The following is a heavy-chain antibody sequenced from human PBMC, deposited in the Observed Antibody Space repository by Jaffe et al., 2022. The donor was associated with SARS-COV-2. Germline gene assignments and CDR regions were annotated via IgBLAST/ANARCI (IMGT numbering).Heavy chain of an antibody. CDR2: ISSSGSTI. CDR1: GFTFSDYY. Sequence: QVQLVESGGGLVKPGGSLRLSCAASGFTFSDYYMSWIRQAPGKGLEWVSYISSSGSTIYYADSVKGRFTISRDNAKNSLYLQMNSLRAEDTAVYYCARGSYDILTGYYNGPPMVNAFDIWGQGTMVTVSS. V-gene: IGHV3-11*01. J-gene: IGHJ3*02. CDR3: ARGSYDILTGYYNGPPMVNAFDI. D-gene: IGHD3-9*01.